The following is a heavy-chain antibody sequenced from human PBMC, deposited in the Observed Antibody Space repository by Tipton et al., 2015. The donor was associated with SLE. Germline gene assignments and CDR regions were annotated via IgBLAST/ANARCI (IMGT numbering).Heavy chain of an antibody. D-gene: IGHD4-17*01. J-gene: IGHJ3*02. CDR2: IFSGGST. Sequence: SLRLSCAVSGGSFSGYAWSWVRQPPGKGLEWVSVIFSGGSTHYADSVKGRFTISRHNSKNTVYLQMNSLRVEDTAVYYCARDPYGHGAFDIWGQGTLVTVSS. CDR3: ARDPYGHGAFDI. V-gene: IGHV3-53*04. CDR1: GGSFSGYA.